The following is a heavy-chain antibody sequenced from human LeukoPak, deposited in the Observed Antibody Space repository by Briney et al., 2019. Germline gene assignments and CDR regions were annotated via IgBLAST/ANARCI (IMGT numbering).Heavy chain of an antibody. Sequence: GGSLRLSCAASGFTFSSYSMNWVRQAPGKGLEWVSSISSSSSYIYYADSVKGRFTISRDNSKNTLYLQMNSLRAEDTAVYYCAKDSDGYFDYWGQGTLVTVSS. CDR2: ISSSSSYI. CDR3: AKDSDGYFDY. CDR1: GFTFSSYS. V-gene: IGHV3-21*04. J-gene: IGHJ4*02.